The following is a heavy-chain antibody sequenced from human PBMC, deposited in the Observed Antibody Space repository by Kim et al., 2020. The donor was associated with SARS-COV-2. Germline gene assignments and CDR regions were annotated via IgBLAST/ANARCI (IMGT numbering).Heavy chain of an antibody. D-gene: IGHD3-22*01. CDR1: GYTFTRYY. CDR2: INPSGGRT. Sequence: ASVKVSCKASGYTFTRYYMHWVRQAPGQGLEWMGIINPSGGRTSYAQKFQGRVTMTRDTSTSTVYMELSSLRSEDTAVYYCARGYYDSSGYRNYYYYGMDVWGQGTTVTVSS. V-gene: IGHV1-46*01. J-gene: IGHJ6*02. CDR3: ARGYYDSSGYRNYYYYGMDV.